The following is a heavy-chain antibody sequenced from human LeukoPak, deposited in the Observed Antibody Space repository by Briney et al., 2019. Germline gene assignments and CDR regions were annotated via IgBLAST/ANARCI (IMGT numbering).Heavy chain of an antibody. CDR2: ISSSSYI. CDR3: ARDLGIAAAKSDY. CDR1: GFTFSSYS. Sequence: GGSLRLSCAASGFTFSSYSMNWLRQAPGKGLEWVSSISSSSYIYYADSVKGRFTISRDNAKNSLYLQMNSLRGEDTAVYYCARDLGIAAAKSDYWGQGTLVTVSS. J-gene: IGHJ4*02. D-gene: IGHD6-13*01. V-gene: IGHV3-21*01.